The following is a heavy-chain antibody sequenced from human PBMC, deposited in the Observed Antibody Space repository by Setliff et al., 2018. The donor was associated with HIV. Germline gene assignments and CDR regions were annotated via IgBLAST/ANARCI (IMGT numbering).Heavy chain of an antibody. CDR1: GGSFSGYY. J-gene: IGHJ6*02. CDR2: VTHSGST. V-gene: IGHV4-34*01. Sequence: PSETLSLTCAVYGGSFSGYYWSWIRQPPGKGLEWIGEVTHSGSTNYNPSLESRGTTSLDTSKKQFSLRLTAVTAADTAVYYCSRGAFIGYGLSYFGMDVWGQGTTVTVSS. CDR3: SRGAFIGYGLSYFGMDV. D-gene: IGHD3-22*01.